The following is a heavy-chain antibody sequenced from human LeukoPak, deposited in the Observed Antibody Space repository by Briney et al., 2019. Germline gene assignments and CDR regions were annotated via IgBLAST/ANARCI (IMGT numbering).Heavy chain of an antibody. J-gene: IGHJ4*02. Sequence: PAESLTLSCAASGFTFSSYGMHGVLQAPGKGLVWVSRISSDGSSTNYAGSVKGRFTISRDNAKNTLYLQMNSLRAEDTAVYYCARVIRSGWEGELSDWGKGNLVTVSS. CDR2: ISSDGSST. CDR1: GFTFSSYG. V-gene: IGHV3-74*01. D-gene: IGHD6-25*01. CDR3: ARVIRSGWEGELSD.